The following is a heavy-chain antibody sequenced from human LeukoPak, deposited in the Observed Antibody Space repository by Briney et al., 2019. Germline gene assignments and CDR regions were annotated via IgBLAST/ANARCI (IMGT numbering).Heavy chain of an antibody. CDR2: IRSKADDFAT. J-gene: IGHJ6*02. V-gene: IGHV3-73*01. CDR1: GFTFSTSG. CDR3: TKFYYDVLTGYRGMDV. D-gene: IGHD3-9*01. Sequence: GGSLRLSCAASGFTFSTSGMSWVRQASGKGLEWVGRIRSKADDFATAYAASVKGRFLISRDDSKNTAYLQMNSLKTDDTAVYYCTKFYYDVLTGYRGMDVWGQGTTVTVSS.